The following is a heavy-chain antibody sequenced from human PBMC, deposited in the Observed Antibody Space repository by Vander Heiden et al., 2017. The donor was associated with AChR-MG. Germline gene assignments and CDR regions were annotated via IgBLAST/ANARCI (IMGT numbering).Heavy chain of an antibody. CDR2: ISAYNGNT. CDR1: GYTFTSYG. Sequence: GQSGAEVKKPGASVKVSCKASGYTFTSYGISWVRQAPGQGLEWMGWISAYNGNTNYAQKLQGRATMTTDTSTSTAYMELRSLRSDDTAVYYCAREDRTYYDFWSGYWANNYGMDVWGQGTTVTVSS. J-gene: IGHJ6*02. D-gene: IGHD3-3*01. V-gene: IGHV1-18*01. CDR3: AREDRTYYDFWSGYWANNYGMDV.